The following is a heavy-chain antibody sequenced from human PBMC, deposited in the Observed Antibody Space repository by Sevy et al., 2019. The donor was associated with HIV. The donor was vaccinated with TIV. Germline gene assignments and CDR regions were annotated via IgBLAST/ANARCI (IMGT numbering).Heavy chain of an antibody. CDR2: ISYDGSNK. CDR3: ARPIAVAGTEPAGGDY. V-gene: IGHV3-30-3*01. J-gene: IGHJ4*02. D-gene: IGHD6-19*01. CDR1: GFTFSSYA. Sequence: GGSLRLSCAASGFTFSSYAMHWVRQAPGKGLEWVAVISYDGSNKYYADSVKGRFTISRDNSKNTLYLQMNSLRAEDTAVYYCARPIAVAGTEPAGGDYWGQGTLVTVSS.